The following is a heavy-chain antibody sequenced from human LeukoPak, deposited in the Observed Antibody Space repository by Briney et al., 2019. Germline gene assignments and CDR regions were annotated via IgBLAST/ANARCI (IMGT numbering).Heavy chain of an antibody. CDR2: ISGSGAST. Sequence: GGSLRLSCAASGFTFNSYAMSWVRQAPGKGLEWVSAISGSGASTYYADAVKGRFTISRGNSKNTLYLQMNSLRDEDTAVYYCAKGPDSSGYDYYYGMVVWGQGTTVTVSS. V-gene: IGHV3-23*01. J-gene: IGHJ6*02. CDR1: GFTFNSYA. D-gene: IGHD3-22*01. CDR3: AKGPDSSGYDYYYGMVV.